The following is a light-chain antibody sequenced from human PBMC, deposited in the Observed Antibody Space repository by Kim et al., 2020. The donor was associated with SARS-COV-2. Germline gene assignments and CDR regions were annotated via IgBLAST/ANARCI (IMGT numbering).Light chain of an antibody. CDR2: DVS. J-gene: IGLJ3*02. Sequence: QSALTQPASVSGSPGQSITISCTGTSSDVGSYNYVSWYQQHPGKAPKLMIYDVSNRPSGVSNRFSGSKSVNTASLTISGLQAEDEADYYCSSYTSSATWVFGGGTQLTVL. CDR1: SSDVGSYNY. V-gene: IGLV2-14*03. CDR3: SSYTSSATWV.